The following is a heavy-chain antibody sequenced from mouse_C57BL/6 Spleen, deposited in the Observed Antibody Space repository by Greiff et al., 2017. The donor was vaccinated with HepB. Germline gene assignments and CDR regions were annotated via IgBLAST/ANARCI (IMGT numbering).Heavy chain of an antibody. CDR1: GYTFTDYN. CDR3: ARGGIPTTVVAPFDY. Sequence: VQLKQSGPELVKPGASVKIPCKASGYTFTDYNMDWVKQSHGKSLEWIGDINPNNGGTIYNQKFKGKATLTVDKSSSTAYMELRSLTSEDTAVYYCARGGIPTTVVAPFDYWGQGTTLTVSS. CDR2: INPNNGGT. V-gene: IGHV1-18*01. D-gene: IGHD1-1*01. J-gene: IGHJ2*01.